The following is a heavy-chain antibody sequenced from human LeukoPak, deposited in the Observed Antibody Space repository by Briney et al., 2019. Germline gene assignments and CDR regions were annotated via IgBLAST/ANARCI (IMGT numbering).Heavy chain of an antibody. Sequence: KPSETLSLTCAVSGGSISSTSYYWAWIRQPPGKGLEWIGTIYYSGSTYHNPSLKGRVTMSVDTSRNQFSLKSSSVDAADTAVYYCAKAGVRYFDSSGLYAFDFWGQGTTVTVSS. D-gene: IGHD3-22*01. CDR3: AKAGVRYFDSSGLYAFDF. J-gene: IGHJ3*01. V-gene: IGHV4-39*01. CDR1: GGSISSTSYY. CDR2: IYYSGST.